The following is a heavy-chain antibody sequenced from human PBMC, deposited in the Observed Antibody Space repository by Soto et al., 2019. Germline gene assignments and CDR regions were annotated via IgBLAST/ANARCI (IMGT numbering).Heavy chain of an antibody. V-gene: IGHV1-69*13. CDR2: IIPIFGTA. CDR1: GGTFSSYS. Sequence: ASVKVSCKASGGTFSSYSISWVRQAPGQGLEWMGGIIPIFGTANYAQKFQGRVTITADESTSTAYMELSSLRSEDTAVYYCARDRSSMGFDPWGQGTLVTVSS. CDR3: ARDRSSMGFDP. J-gene: IGHJ5*02. D-gene: IGHD3-3*02.